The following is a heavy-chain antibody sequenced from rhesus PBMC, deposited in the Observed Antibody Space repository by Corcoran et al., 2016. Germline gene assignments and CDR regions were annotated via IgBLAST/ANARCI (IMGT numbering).Heavy chain of an antibody. J-gene: IGHJ3*01. V-gene: IGHV4-106*01. D-gene: IGHD4-23*01. CDR1: GGSISDDYY. CDR2: IYGGGGGT. CDR3: ARDRILYSNSDAFDF. Sequence: QVQLQESGPGLVKPSETLSLTCAVSGGSISDDYYWSWIRQPPGKGLEWIGYIYGGGGGTNYNPSLKNRVTISIDTSKNQFSLKLSSVTAADTAVYYCARDRILYSNSDAFDFWGQGLRVTVSS.